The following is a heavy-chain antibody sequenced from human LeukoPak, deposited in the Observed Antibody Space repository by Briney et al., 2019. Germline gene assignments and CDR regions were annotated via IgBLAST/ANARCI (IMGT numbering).Heavy chain of an antibody. D-gene: IGHD6-13*01. CDR1: GFTFSSCW. CDR2: INTIGSST. CDR3: AREAAASSFDP. J-gene: IGHJ5*02. Sequence: GGSLRLSCAASGFTFSSCWMHWVRQAPGKGLVWVSRINTIGSSTSYADSVKGRFTISRDNAKNTLYLQMNSLRAEDTAVYYCAREAAASSFDPWGQGTLVTVSS. V-gene: IGHV3-74*01.